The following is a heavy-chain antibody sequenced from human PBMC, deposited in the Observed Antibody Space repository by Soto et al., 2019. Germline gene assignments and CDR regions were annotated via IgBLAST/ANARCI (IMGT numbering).Heavy chain of an antibody. CDR3: ASASGSNLIDY. CDR2: IWYDGSNK. J-gene: IGHJ4*02. CDR1: GFTFTSYG. Sequence: GGSLRLSCAASGFTFTSYGMHWVRQAPGKGLEWVAVIWYDGSNKYYADSVKGRFTISRDNSKNTLYLQMNSLRAEDTAVYYCASASGSNLIDYWGQGTLVTVSS. V-gene: IGHV3-33*01. D-gene: IGHD3-22*01.